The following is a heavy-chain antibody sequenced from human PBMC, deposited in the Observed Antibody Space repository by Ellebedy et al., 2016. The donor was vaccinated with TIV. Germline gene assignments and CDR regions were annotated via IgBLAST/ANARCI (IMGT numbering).Heavy chain of an antibody. J-gene: IGHJ4*02. V-gene: IGHV3-33*01. D-gene: IGHD4-17*01. CDR1: GFTFSSYG. CDR2: IWYDGSNK. Sequence: GESLKISCAASGFTFSSYGMHWVRQAPGKGLEWVAVIWYDGSNKYYADSVKGRFTISRDNSKNTLYLQMNSLRAEDTAVYYCARDLGDYGDHSGLDYWGQGTLVTVSS. CDR3: ARDLGDYGDHSGLDY.